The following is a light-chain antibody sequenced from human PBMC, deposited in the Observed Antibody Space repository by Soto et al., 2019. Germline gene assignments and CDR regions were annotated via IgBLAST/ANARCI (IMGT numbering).Light chain of an antibody. J-gene: IGLJ3*02. CDR3: SSYTATNSWV. V-gene: IGLV2-14*01. CDR1: GGDFGSSTY. Sequence: QSALIQPASVSGSPGQSLIISCTGTGGDFGSSTYVSWYQQHSDKAPKVVIYEVNKRPSGVSSRFSGAKSGSTASLTISGLQGDDEATHFCSSYTATNSWVFGGGTKLTVL. CDR2: EVN.